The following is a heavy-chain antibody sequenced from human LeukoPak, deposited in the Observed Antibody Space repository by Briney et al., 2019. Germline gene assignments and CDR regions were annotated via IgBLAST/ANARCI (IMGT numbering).Heavy chain of an antibody. V-gene: IGHV4-59*01. CDR2: IYYSGST. Sequence: SETLSLTCTVSGGSTSSYYWSWIRQPPGKGLEWIGYIYYSGSTNYNPSLKSRVTISVDTSKNQFSLKLSSVTAADTAVYYCARLTVVGSGSRFDPWGQGTLVTVSS. CDR1: GGSTSSYY. CDR3: ARLTVVGSGSRFDP. J-gene: IGHJ5*02. D-gene: IGHD4-23*01.